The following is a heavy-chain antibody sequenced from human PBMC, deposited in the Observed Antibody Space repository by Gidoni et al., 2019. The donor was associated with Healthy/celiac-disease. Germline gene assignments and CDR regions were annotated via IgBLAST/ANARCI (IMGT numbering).Heavy chain of an antibody. CDR3: ARSITIFGVVISYYYYYGMDV. D-gene: IGHD3-3*01. Sequence: QVQLQESGPGLVKPSGTLSLTCPVSGGSILSSNWWSWFRQPPGKGLEWIGEIYHSGSTNYNPSLKSRVTISVDKSKNQFSLKLSSVTAADTAVYYCARSITIFGVVISYYYYYGMDVWGQGTTVTVSS. V-gene: IGHV4-4*02. J-gene: IGHJ6*02. CDR1: GGSILSSNW. CDR2: IYHSGST.